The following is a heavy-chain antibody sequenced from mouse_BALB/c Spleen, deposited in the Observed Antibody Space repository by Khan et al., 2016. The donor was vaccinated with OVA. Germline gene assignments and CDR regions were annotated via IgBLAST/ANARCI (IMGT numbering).Heavy chain of an antibody. J-gene: IGHJ2*01. CDR3: ARGNYYGYYFDY. CDR2: ISYSGVT. V-gene: IGHV3-2*02. Sequence: QLEESGPGLVKPSQSLSLTCTVTGYSIPSGYAWNWIRQFPGNKLEWMGYISYSGVTSYTPSLKSRISITRNTSKNQFFLQLNSVTTEDTATYYCARGNYYGYYFDYWGQGTTLTVSS. D-gene: IGHD1-1*01. CDR1: GYSIPSGYA.